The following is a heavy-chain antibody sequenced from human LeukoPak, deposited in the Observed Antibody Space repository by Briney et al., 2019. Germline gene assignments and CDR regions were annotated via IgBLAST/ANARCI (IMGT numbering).Heavy chain of an antibody. V-gene: IGHV1-3*01. CDR3: ARGSLSSRDFDY. D-gene: IGHD6-13*01. CDR2: INGGNGNT. CDR1: GYTFTSYA. J-gene: IGHJ4*02. Sequence: ASVKVSCKASGYTFTSYAMHWVRQAPGQGLEWMGWINGGNGNTKYSQKFQGRVAISRDTSASTAYMELSSLRSEDTAVYYCARGSLSSRDFDYWGQGTLVTVSS.